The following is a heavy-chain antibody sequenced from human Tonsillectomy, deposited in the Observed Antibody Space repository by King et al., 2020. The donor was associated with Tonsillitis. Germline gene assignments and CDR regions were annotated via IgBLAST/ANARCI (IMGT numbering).Heavy chain of an antibody. CDR3: AGSPRGEVIVFGSWYFDC. D-gene: IGHD3-16*02. CDR1: GGSTSSNTYY. V-gene: IGHV4-39*01. Sequence: QLQESGPGLVKPSETLSLTCGVSGGSTSSNTYYWGWIRQPPGKGLEWIGSMYYSGSTYYNPSLKSRVTISVDTSKNQFSLKLSSVTAADTAVYYCAGSPRGEVIVFGSWYFDCWGQGTLVTVSS. CDR2: MYYSGST. J-gene: IGHJ4*02.